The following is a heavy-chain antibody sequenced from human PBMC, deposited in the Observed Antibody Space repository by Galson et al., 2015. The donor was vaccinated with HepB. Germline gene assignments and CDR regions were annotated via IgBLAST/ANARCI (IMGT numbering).Heavy chain of an antibody. CDR1: GFTFSSYS. V-gene: IGHV3-21*01. D-gene: IGHD3-10*01. Sequence: SLRLSCAASGFTFSSYSMNWVRQAPGKGLEWVSSISSSSSYIYYADSVKGRFTISRDNAKNSLYLQMNSLRAEDTAVYYCARDREGFGGAFEIWGQGTMVTVSS. CDR3: ARDREGFGGAFEI. CDR2: ISSSSSYI. J-gene: IGHJ3*02.